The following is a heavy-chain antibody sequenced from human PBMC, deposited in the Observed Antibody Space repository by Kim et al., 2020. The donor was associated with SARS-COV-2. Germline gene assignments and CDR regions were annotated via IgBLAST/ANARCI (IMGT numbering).Heavy chain of an antibody. CDR1: GFTFGTSA. D-gene: IGHD3-16*01. CDR2: VSSDGNTK. J-gene: IGHJ4*02. CDR3: AKGKIPNDEFEY. Sequence: GGSLRLSCAASGFTFGTSAMHWVRQAPGRGLEWVAVVSSDGNTKHYTDSVKGRFTISRDNSNNMLYLQMYSLRPEDTSIYYCAKGKIPNDEFEYWGQGTLVTVSS. V-gene: IGHV3-30-3*01.